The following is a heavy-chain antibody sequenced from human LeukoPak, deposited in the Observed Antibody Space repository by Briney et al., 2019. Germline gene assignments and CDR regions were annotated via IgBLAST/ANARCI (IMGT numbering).Heavy chain of an antibody. CDR3: AKAPVTTCRGAYCYPFDY. CDR2: INSDGSST. Sequence: GGSLRLSCAASGFTFSSYWMHWVRQAPGKGLVWVSRINSDGSSTSYADSVKGRFTISRDNSKNSLYLQMNSLRAEDTAVYYCAKAPVTTCRGAYCYPFDYWGQGTLVTVSS. V-gene: IGHV3-74*01. D-gene: IGHD2-21*01. CDR1: GFTFSSYW. J-gene: IGHJ4*02.